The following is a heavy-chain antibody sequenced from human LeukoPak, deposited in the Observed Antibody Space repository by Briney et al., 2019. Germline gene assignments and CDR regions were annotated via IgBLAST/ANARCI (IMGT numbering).Heavy chain of an antibody. CDR2: IYSGGST. CDR1: GFTFSSYS. J-gene: IGHJ4*02. D-gene: IGHD6-13*01. Sequence: GGSLRLSCTASGFTFSSYSLNWVRQAPGKGLEWVSVIYSGGSTHYADSVKGRFTISRDNSKNTLYLQMNSLRAEDTAVYYCARDAIAAAGDWGQGTLVTVSS. CDR3: ARDAIAAAGD. V-gene: IGHV3-53*01.